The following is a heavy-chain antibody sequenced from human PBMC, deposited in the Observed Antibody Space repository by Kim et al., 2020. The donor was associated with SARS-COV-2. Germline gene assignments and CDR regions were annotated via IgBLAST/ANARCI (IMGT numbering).Heavy chain of an antibody. D-gene: IGHD3-10*01. CDR2: IYYSGST. J-gene: IGHJ5*01. CDR1: GGSISSSSYY. V-gene: IGHV4-39*01. CDR3: ARSQLLWFGELLYKYN. Sequence: SETLSLTCTVSGGSISSSSYYWGWIRQPPGKGLEWIGSIYYSGSTYYNPSLKSRVTISVDTSKNQFSLKLSSVTAADTAVYYCARSQLLWFGELLYKYN.